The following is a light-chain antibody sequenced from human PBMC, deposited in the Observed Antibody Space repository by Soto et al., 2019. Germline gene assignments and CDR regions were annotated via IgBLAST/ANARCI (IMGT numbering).Light chain of an antibody. CDR3: QQYHSYPIT. V-gene: IGKV1-5*03. J-gene: IGKJ5*01. CDR1: QSISSY. CDR2: KAS. Sequence: DIQMTPSPSSLSASVGDRVTITCRASQSISSYLNWYQQKPGKAPKLLIYKASSLESGVPSRFSGSGSGTEFTLTISSLQPDDFATYYCQQYHSYPITFGQGTLLEV.